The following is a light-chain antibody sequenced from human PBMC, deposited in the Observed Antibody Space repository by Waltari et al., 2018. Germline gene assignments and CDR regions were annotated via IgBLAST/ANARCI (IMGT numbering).Light chain of an antibody. CDR2: GNN. CDR3: QSYDSSLSAFV. J-gene: IGLJ1*01. Sequence: QSVLTQPPSASGAPGQRVTISCSGSSSNIWAGYAVHGYQQLRGTAPKLFIFGNNNRPSGVPDRFSGSKSGTSASLVISGLQAEDEADYYCQSYDSSLSAFVFGTGTKVTVL. V-gene: IGLV1-40*01. CDR1: SSNIWAGYA.